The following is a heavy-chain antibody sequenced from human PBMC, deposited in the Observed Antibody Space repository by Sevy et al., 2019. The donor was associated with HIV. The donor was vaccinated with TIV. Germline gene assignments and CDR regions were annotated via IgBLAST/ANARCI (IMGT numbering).Heavy chain of an antibody. CDR2: ISNSGSYI. Sequence: GGSLRLSCAASGFTFSSYNMNWVRQAPGKGLEWVSSISNSGSYIYYAGSLKGRLTISRDNAKISLYLQMNSLRAEDTAVYYCAKAEGVPPNWFDPWGQGTLVTVFS. J-gene: IGHJ5*02. V-gene: IGHV3-21*01. CDR3: AKAEGVPPNWFDP. CDR1: GFTFSSYN. D-gene: IGHD1-1*01.